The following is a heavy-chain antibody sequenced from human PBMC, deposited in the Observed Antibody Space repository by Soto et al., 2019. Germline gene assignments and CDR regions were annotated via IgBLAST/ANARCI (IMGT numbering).Heavy chain of an antibody. D-gene: IGHD4-17*01. V-gene: IGHV1-18*01. CDR3: VRLKIQDYGDYVNWSDA. J-gene: IGHJ5*02. Sequence: QVQLVQSGPEVKKPGASVKVSCKASGYTFTTYDISWVRLAPGQGLEWLGGISTDNGNANYAQKFQGRVTLTTEPSTSTANMEMRGLRPGDTAIYYCVRLKIQDYGDYVNWSDAWGQGTLVTVSS. CDR1: GYTFTTYD. CDR2: ISTDNGNA.